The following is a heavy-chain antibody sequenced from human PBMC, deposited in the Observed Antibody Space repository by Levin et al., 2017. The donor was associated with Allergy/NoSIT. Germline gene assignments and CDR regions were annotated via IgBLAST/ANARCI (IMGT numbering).Heavy chain of an antibody. Sequence: SETLSLTCTVSGGSVSVSSGTYYWNWIRQPPGKGLEWIGYIYSSGRTKYNPSLKSRVTISVDTSKNQFSLKLSSGTAADTAVYFCARGEYYYGSGNWFDPWGQGTLVTVSS. CDR3: ARGEYYYGSGNWFDP. CDR1: GGSVSVSSGTYY. J-gene: IGHJ5*02. D-gene: IGHD3-10*01. CDR2: IYSSGRT. V-gene: IGHV4-61*01.